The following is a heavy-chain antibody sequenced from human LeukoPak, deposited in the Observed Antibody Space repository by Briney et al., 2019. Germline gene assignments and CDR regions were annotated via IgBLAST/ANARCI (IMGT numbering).Heavy chain of an antibody. J-gene: IGHJ4*02. CDR3: LRADYYDSSGFVIPG. D-gene: IGHD3-22*01. V-gene: IGHV4-39*07. Sequence: PSQTLSLTCTVSGGSISSSSYYWGWIRQPPGKGLEWIGSIYYSGSTYYNPSLKRRVTISVDTTKNQFSLKLSSVTAADTAVYYCLRADYYDSSGFVIPGWGQGTLVTVSS. CDR1: GGSISSSSYY. CDR2: IYYSGST.